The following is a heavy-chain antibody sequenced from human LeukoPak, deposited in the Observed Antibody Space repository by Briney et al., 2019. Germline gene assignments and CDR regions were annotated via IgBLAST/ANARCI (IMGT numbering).Heavy chain of an antibody. J-gene: IGHJ3*02. V-gene: IGHV3-30*02. CDR1: GFTFSSYG. CDR2: IRYDGSNK. Sequence: GGSLRLSCAASGFTFSSYGMHWVRQAPGKGLEWVAFIRYDGSNKYYADSAKGRFTISRDNSKNTLYLQMNSLRAEDTAVYYCAKDPSGSYLVGAFDIWGQGTMVTVSS. D-gene: IGHD1-26*01. CDR3: AKDPSGSYLVGAFDI.